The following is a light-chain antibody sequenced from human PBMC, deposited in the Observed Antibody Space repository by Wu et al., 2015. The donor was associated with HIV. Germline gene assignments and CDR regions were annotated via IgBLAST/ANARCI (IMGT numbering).Light chain of an antibody. CDR3: QQFNNWPRT. CDR1: QNVKRY. Sequence: IVLTQSPATLSLSPGDRATLSCRASQNVKRYLAWYQQKRGQPPRLLIYDASTRATAVPARFSGSGSGTEFTLTISRMQSEDFAVYYCQQFNNWPRTFGQGTKVEIK. J-gene: IGKJ1*01. V-gene: IGKV3-15*01. CDR2: DAS.